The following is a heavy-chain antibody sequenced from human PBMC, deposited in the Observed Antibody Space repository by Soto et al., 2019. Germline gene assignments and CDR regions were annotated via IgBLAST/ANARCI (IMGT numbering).Heavy chain of an antibody. V-gene: IGHV1-8*01. J-gene: IGHJ6*02. Sequence: ASVKVSCKASGYTFTSYGINWVRQATGQGLEWMGWMNPNSGNTGYAQKFQGRVTMTRNTSISTAYMEVSSLRSEDTAVYYCARGIVGDIVVVPAAPTLDVWGQGTTVTVSS. D-gene: IGHD2-2*01. CDR3: ARGIVGDIVVVPAAPTLDV. CDR2: MNPNSGNT. CDR1: GYTFTSYG.